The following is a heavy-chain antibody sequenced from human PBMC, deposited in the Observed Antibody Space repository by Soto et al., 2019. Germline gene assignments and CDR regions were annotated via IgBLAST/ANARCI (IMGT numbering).Heavy chain of an antibody. CDR3: AREGTYCSGGSSYPHFDY. V-gene: IGHV3-33*01. CDR2: IWYDGSNK. D-gene: IGHD2-15*01. Sequence: QVQLVESGGGVVQPGRSLRLSCAASGFTFSSYGMHWVRQAPGKGLEWVAVIWYDGSNKYYADSVKGRFTISRDNSKNTLYLQMNSLRAEDTAVYYCAREGTYCSGGSSYPHFDYWGQGTLVTVSS. J-gene: IGHJ4*02. CDR1: GFTFSSYG.